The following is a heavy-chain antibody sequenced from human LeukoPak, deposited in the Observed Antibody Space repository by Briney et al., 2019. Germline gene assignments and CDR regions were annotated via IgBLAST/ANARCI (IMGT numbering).Heavy chain of an antibody. Sequence: PSETLSLTCTVSGGSISSYYWSWIRQPAGKGLEWIGRIYTSGSTNYNPSLKSRVTMSVDTSKNQFSLKLSSVTAADTAVYYCARGKYYYGSGSTNYMDVWGKGTTVTVPS. CDR1: GGSISSYY. J-gene: IGHJ6*03. D-gene: IGHD3-10*01. CDR3: ARGKYYYGSGSTNYMDV. CDR2: IYTSGST. V-gene: IGHV4-4*07.